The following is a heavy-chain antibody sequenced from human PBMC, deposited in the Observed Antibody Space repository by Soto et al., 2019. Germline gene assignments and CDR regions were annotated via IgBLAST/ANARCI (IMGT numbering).Heavy chain of an antibody. D-gene: IGHD1-7*01. CDR3: ARGSITGTKLHYYYMDV. Sequence: ASVKVCCKASGYTFTRYDINWVRQATGQGLEWMGWMNPNSGNTGYAQKFQGRVTMTRNTSISTAYMELSSLRSEDTAVYYCARGSITGTKLHYYYMDVWGKGTTVTVSS. CDR1: GYTFTRYD. CDR2: MNPNSGNT. J-gene: IGHJ6*03. V-gene: IGHV1-8*01.